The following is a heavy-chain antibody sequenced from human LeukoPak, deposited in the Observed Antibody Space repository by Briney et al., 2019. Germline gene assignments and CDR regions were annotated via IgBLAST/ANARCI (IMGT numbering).Heavy chain of an antibody. D-gene: IGHD3-16*01. V-gene: IGHV4-59*01. CDR3: ARFRNFVSDI. CDR1: GPSISSYY. CDR2: IYYSGNT. Sequence: PSETLSLTCTVSGPSISSYYWNWIRQPPGKGLEWIGYIYYSGNTNYNPSLKSRVTMSVDKSKNQVSLMVTSGTAAETAVDYCARFRNFVSDIWGQGTMVTVSS. J-gene: IGHJ3*02.